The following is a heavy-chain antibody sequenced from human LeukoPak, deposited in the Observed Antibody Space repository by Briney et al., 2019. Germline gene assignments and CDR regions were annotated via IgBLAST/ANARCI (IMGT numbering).Heavy chain of an antibody. V-gene: IGHV1-46*01. J-gene: IGHJ1*01. D-gene: IGHD3-22*01. CDR1: GYTFTSYD. CDR3: ARWIMIVQGFQQ. Sequence: ASVSLSCKASGYTFTSYDMHWVRQAPGQGLEWMGIINPSGGSTSYAQKIQGRVTMTRDTSTSTVYMELSSLRSEDTAVYYCARWIMIVQGFQQWGQSAGLTVSS. CDR2: INPSGGST.